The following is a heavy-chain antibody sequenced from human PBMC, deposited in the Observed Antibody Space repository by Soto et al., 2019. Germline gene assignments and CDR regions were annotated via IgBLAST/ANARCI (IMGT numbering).Heavy chain of an antibody. CDR2: IYHSGST. D-gene: IGHD4-17*01. CDR1: GGSISSSNW. J-gene: IGHJ3*02. CDR3: ARANDYGGKGAEKEVDAFDI. Sequence: QVQLQESGPGLVKPSGTPSLTCAVSGGSISSSNWWSWVRQPPGKGLEWIGEIYHSGSTNYNPSLKSRVTISVDKSKNQFSLKLSSVTAADTAAYYCARANDYGGKGAEKEVDAFDIWGQGTMVTVSS. V-gene: IGHV4-4*02.